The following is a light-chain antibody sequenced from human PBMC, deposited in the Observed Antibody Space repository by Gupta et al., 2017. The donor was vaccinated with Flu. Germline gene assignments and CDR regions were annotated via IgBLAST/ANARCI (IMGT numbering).Light chain of an antibody. CDR1: HGVGNF. CDR2: DAS. J-gene: IGKJ4*01. Sequence: EIVLTQSPAPLSSSPGERATLSCRASHGVGNFLAWYQQKPGQSPRLLIYDASKSATGTPGRFSGSASGTDFTLTISCLEPEDFALYYCHQRSDWPATFGGGTKIEIK. V-gene: IGKV3-11*01. CDR3: HQRSDWPAT.